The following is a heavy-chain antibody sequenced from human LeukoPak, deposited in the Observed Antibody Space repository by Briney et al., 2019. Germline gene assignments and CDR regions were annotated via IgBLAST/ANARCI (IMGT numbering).Heavy chain of an antibody. CDR2: IYYSGST. V-gene: IGHV4-31*03. Sequence: SQTLSLTCTVSGGSISSGGYYWSWICQHPGKGLEWIGYIYYSGSTYYNPSLKSRVTISVDTSKNQFSLKLSSVTAADTAVYYCARGDADEYCIRTSCYAGIHYWGQGTLVTVSS. CDR3: ARGDADEYCIRTSCYAGIHY. J-gene: IGHJ4*02. CDR1: GGSISSGGYY. D-gene: IGHD2-2*01.